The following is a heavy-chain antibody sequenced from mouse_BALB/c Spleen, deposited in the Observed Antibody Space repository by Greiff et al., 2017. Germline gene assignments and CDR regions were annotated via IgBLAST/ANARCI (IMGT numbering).Heavy chain of an antibody. CDR2: ISDGGSYT. D-gene: IGHD2-3*01. CDR3: ARDLIYDGYYHAMDY. V-gene: IGHV5-4*02. Sequence: EVKLVESGGGLVKPGGSLKLSCAASGFTFSDYYMYWVRQTPEKRLEWVATISDGGSYTYYPDSVKGRFTISIDNAKNNLYLQMSSLKSEDTAMYYCARDLIYDGYYHAMDYWGQGTSVTVSS. CDR1: GFTFSDYY. J-gene: IGHJ4*01.